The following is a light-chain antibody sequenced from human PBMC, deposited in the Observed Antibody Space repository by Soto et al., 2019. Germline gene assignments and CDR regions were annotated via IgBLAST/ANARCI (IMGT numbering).Light chain of an antibody. CDR1: QSISSW. V-gene: IGKV1-5*03. Sequence: DIQMTQSPSTLSASVGDRVTITCRASQSISSWLAWYQQKPGKAPKLLIYKASSFESGVPSRFSRSGSGTEFTLTISSLQPDDFATYYCQQYNSYPWTFGQGTKVEIK. CDR2: KAS. CDR3: QQYNSYPWT. J-gene: IGKJ1*01.